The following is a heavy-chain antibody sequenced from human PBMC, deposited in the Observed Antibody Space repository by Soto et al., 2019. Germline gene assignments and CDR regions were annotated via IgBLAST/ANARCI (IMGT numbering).Heavy chain of an antibody. V-gene: IGHV4-31*03. CDR2: IYYSGST. J-gene: IGHJ4*02. CDR1: GGSISSGGYY. CDR3: AGSDYYDTSGYYYRVDY. Sequence: PSETLSLTCTVSGGSISSGGYYWSWIRQHPGKGLEWIGYIYYSGSTYYNPSLKSRVTISEDTSKNQFSLKLSSVTAADTAVYYCAGSDYYDTSGYYYRVDYWGQGTLVTVSS. D-gene: IGHD3-22*01.